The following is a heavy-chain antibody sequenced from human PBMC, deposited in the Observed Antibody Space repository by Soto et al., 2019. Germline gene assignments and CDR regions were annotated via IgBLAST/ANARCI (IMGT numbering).Heavy chain of an antibody. Sequence: QVQLVESGGGVVQPGRSLRLSCAASGFTFGTSGMYWVRQAPGKGLDWVAVISYDGVNKCYADSVKGRFTISRDNSKNTLNLQMNSLRAEDTAVYYCGGVGYYGSGRGFYYYYGLDVWGQGTTVTVSS. V-gene: IGHV3-30*03. J-gene: IGHJ6*02. CDR3: GGVGYYGSGRGFYYYYGLDV. CDR1: GFTFGTSG. D-gene: IGHD3-10*01. CDR2: ISYDGVNK.